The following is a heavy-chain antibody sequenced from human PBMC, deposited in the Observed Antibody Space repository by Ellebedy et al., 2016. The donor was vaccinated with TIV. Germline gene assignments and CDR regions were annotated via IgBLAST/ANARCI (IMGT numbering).Heavy chain of an antibody. CDR1: GFTFDDYG. D-gene: IGHD3-10*01. CDR3: ARAPRGGTDY. V-gene: IGHV3-7*03. J-gene: IGHJ4*02. CDR2: INHAGSET. Sequence: GESLKISCAASGFTFDDYGMSWVRQAPGKGLESVANINHAGSETYYVDSVKGRFTISRDNAKNSLYLQMDSLRAEDTAVYFCARAPRGGTDYWGQGTLVTVSS.